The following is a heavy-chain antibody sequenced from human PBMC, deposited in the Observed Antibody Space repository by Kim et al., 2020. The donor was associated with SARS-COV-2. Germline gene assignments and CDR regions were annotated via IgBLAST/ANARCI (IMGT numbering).Heavy chain of an antibody. CDR1: GFTFSRYW. CDR3: ARERGDFGVVILAD. D-gene: IGHD3-3*01. Sequence: GGSLRLSCASSGFTFSRYWMHWVRQAPGKGLVWVSRISNDGRTTTYADDVKGRFTISRDNAMNTLYLQMNSLRVEDTAVYYCARERGDFGVVILADWGQG. V-gene: IGHV3-74*01. J-gene: IGHJ1*01. CDR2: ISNDGRTT.